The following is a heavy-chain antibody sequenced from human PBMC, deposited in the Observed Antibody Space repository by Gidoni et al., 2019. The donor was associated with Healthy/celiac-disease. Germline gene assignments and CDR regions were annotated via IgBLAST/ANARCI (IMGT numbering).Heavy chain of an antibody. CDR1: GYTFTGYY. J-gene: IGHJ4*02. V-gene: IGHV1-2*02. CDR3: ARDEGIQLWLVGLFDY. CDR2: INPNSGGT. Sequence: QVQLVQSGAEVKKPGASVKVSCKASGYTFTGYYMHWVRQAPGQGLEWMGWINPNSGGTNYAQKFQGRVTMTRYTSISTAYMELSRLRSDDTAVYYCARDEGIQLWLVGLFDYWGQGTLVTVSS. D-gene: IGHD5-18*01.